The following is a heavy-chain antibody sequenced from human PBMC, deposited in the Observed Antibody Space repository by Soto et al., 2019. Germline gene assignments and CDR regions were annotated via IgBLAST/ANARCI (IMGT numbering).Heavy chain of an antibody. D-gene: IGHD3-10*01. V-gene: IGHV1-18*04. CDR2: ISAYDGNT. Sequence: GASVKVSCWASCYIFTTYGITWFRQAPGQRLEWMVWISAYDGNTPYTQKFQGRVTMTTDTSTSTAYMDLRSLRSDDKVVYYCARVPRRGLGIYYCRRYGIDVWGQGTPVTVSS. J-gene: IGHJ6*02. CDR1: CYIFTTYG. CDR3: ARVPRRGLGIYYCRRYGIDV.